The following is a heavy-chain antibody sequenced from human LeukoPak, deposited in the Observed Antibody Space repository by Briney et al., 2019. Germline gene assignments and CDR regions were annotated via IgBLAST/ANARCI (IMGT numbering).Heavy chain of an antibody. D-gene: IGHD1-26*01. CDR3: ARDDSGPAH. CDR2: IKEDGSQI. Sequence: GGSLRLSCAASGFSFSNYWMTWVRQAPGKGLEWVANIKEDGSQIHYVGSVKSRFTISRDNAKNSLYLQMNSLRAEDTALYYCARDDSGPAHWGQGTLVTVSS. CDR1: GFSFSNYW. J-gene: IGHJ4*02. V-gene: IGHV3-7*01.